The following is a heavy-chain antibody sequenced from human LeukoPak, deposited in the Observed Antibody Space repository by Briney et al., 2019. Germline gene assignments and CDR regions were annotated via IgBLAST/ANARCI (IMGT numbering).Heavy chain of an antibody. V-gene: IGHV1-18*01. D-gene: IGHD3-10*01. Sequence: ASVKVSCKASGYTFTSYGISWVRQAPGQGLEWMGWISAYNGNTNYAQKLQGRVTMTTDTSTSTAYMELRSLRSDDTAVYYCARVPAAMVRGVIPRRDFDYWGQGTLVTVSS. CDR2: ISAYNGNT. J-gene: IGHJ4*02. CDR3: ARVPAAMVRGVIPRRDFDY. CDR1: GYTFTSYG.